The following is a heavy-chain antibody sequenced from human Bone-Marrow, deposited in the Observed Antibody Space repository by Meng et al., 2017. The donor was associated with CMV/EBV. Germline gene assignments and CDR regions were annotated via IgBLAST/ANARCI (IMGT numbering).Heavy chain of an antibody. V-gene: IGHV4-34*01. J-gene: IGHJ2*01. CDR2: INHSGST. CDR3: ARYKTVVGATTDYWYFDL. CDR1: GYFSGYY. D-gene: IGHD1-26*01. Sequence: GYFSGYYWRWIRQPPGKGLEWIGEINHSGSTNYNPSLKSRVTISVDTSKNQFSLKLSSVTAADTAVYYCARYKTVVGATTDYWYFDLWGRGTLVTVSS.